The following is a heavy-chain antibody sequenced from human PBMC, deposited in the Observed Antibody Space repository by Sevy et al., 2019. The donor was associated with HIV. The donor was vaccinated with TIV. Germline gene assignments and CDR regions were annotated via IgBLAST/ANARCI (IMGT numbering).Heavy chain of an antibody. CDR3: AKGYVLRFLEWLPPGPSTHDAFDI. Sequence: GGSLRLSCAASGFTFSSYAMSWVRQAPGKGLEWVSAISGSGGSTYYADTVKGRFTISRDNSKNTLYLQMNSLRAEDTAVYYCAKGYVLRFLEWLPPGPSTHDAFDIWGQGTMVTVSS. CDR1: GFTFSSYA. CDR2: ISGSGGST. V-gene: IGHV3-23*01. J-gene: IGHJ3*02. D-gene: IGHD3-3*01.